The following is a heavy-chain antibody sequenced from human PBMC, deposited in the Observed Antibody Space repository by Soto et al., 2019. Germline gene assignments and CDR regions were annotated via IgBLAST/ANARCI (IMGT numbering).Heavy chain of an antibody. CDR3: ANHYYDTNGEDARPFYYFGMNV. J-gene: IGHJ6*02. CDR1: GFSFTSYW. V-gene: IGHV5-51*03. Sequence: PGESLKISCKGSGFSFTSYWIGWVRQMPGKGLEWMGIIYPGDSDTRYSPSFQGQVTILADTSKNTVYLQMNSLRAEDTAVYYCANHYYDTNGEDARPFYYFGMNVWGQGTTVTVSS. CDR2: IYPGDSDT. D-gene: IGHD3-22*01.